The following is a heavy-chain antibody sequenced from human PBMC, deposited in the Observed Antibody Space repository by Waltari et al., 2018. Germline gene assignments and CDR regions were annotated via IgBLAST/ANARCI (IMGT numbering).Heavy chain of an antibody. D-gene: IGHD6-13*01. V-gene: IGHV4-4*07. CDR2: IYTSGST. Sequence: QVQLQESGPGLVKPSETLSLTCTVSGGSISSSYWSWIRQPAGKGLEWIGRIYTSGSTNYNPSLKSRVTISVDKSKNQFSLKLSSVTAADTAVYYCARDLGYSSSWYVIDYWGQGTLVTVSS. J-gene: IGHJ4*02. CDR3: ARDLGYSSSWYVIDY. CDR1: GGSISSSY.